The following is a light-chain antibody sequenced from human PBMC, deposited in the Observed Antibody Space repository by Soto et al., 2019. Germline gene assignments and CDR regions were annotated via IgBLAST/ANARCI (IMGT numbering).Light chain of an antibody. J-gene: IGKJ4*01. CDR3: QQSYSTLT. CDR2: AAS. V-gene: IGKV1-39*01. Sequence: DIQMTQSPSSLSASVGDRVTITCRASQSISSYLNWYQQKPGKAPKLLIYAASSLQSGVPSRFSGSGSGTDFTLTISSLQPEDFGTYYCQQSYSTLTFGGGTKVDIK. CDR1: QSISSY.